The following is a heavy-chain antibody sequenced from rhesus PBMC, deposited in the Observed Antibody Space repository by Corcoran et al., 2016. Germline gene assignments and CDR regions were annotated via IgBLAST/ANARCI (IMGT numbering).Heavy chain of an antibody. CDR1: GYTFTDHY. V-gene: IGHV1-111*02. J-gene: IGHJ4*01. Sequence: EVQLVQSGAEVKKTGASVKIACKASGYTFTDHYLHRVRQAPGKGLECMGHFDPEDGEAIHAQKFQDRVTITADTYTDTAYMELSSLRSEDTAVYYCATHLYSNYFDYWGQGVLVTVSS. D-gene: IGHD4-23*01. CDR2: FDPEDGEA. CDR3: ATHLYSNYFDY.